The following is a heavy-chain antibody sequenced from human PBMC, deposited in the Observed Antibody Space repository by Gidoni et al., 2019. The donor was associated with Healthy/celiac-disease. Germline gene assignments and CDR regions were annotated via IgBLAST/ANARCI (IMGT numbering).Heavy chain of an antibody. Sequence: QVQLQESGPGLVKPSESLSLTCTVSGGSISSYYWSWIRQPPGKGLEWIGYIYYSGSTNYNPSLKSRVTISVDTSKNQFSLKLSSVTAADTAVYYCARRRLLWFGEVPEDAFDIWGQGTMVTVSS. CDR3: ARRRLLWFGEVPEDAFDI. CDR1: GGSISSYY. CDR2: IYYSGST. D-gene: IGHD3-10*01. J-gene: IGHJ3*02. V-gene: IGHV4-59*08.